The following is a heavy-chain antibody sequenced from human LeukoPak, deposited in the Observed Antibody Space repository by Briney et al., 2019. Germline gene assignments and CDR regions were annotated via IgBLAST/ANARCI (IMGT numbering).Heavy chain of an antibody. CDR3: ARRQCSGGSCYYFDS. D-gene: IGHD2-15*01. CDR1: GYNFSNYW. J-gene: IGHJ4*02. V-gene: IGHV5-51*01. Sequence: GESLKISCKGFGYNFSNYWIGWVRQMPGKGLEWMGIIHPGDSSTRCSPSLQGQVTILSDKSINTAYLQWSSLKASDTAMYYCARRQCSGGSCYYFDSWGQGTLVTVSS. CDR2: IHPGDSST.